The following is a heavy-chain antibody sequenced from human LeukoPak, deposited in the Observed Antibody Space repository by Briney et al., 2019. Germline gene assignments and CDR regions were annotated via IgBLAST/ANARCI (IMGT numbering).Heavy chain of an antibody. D-gene: IGHD3-9*01. CDR3: ASAYYDILGGHFDY. CDR2: TYYSGTT. J-gene: IGHJ4*02. V-gene: IGHV4-39*07. Sequence: SSETLSLTCTVSGDSIGSGSYYWAWIRQPPGKGLEWIASTYYSGTTYYNPSLESRLTISLNTSKNQFSLKLSSVTAADTAVYYCASAYYDILGGHFDYWGQGTLVTVSS. CDR1: GDSIGSGSYY.